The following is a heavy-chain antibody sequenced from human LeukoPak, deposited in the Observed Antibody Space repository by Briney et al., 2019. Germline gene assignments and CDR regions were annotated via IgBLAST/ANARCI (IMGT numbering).Heavy chain of an antibody. CDR1: GFTFSTYG. Sequence: GGTLRLSCAASGFTFSTYGMSWVRQAPGTGLEWVSTISGSGISTYYADSVKGRFTISRDNSKNTLYLQMNSLRAEDTAVYYCARDGPHVDYYYYMDVWGKGTTVTIPS. D-gene: IGHD2-21*01. V-gene: IGHV3-23*01. J-gene: IGHJ6*03. CDR3: ARDGPHVDYYYYMDV. CDR2: ISGSGIST.